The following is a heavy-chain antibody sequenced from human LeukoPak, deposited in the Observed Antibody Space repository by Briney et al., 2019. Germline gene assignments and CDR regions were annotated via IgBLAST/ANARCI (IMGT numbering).Heavy chain of an antibody. CDR2: LNPGRGNT. CDR3: ARESHCSGGTCYLTAFDV. V-gene: IGHV1-8*01. Sequence: VASVKVSCKTSGYTFTRYDINWVRQAPGQGLEWMGWLNPGRGNTGYAPEFQGRVTFTRDTSINTVYMELSSLRSADTAVYCCARESHCSGGTCYLTAFDVWGQGTLLTVSS. D-gene: IGHD2-15*01. J-gene: IGHJ3*01. CDR1: GYTFTRYD.